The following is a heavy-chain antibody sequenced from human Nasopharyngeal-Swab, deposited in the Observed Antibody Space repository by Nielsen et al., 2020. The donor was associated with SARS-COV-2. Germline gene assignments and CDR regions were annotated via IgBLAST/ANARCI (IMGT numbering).Heavy chain of an antibody. CDR2: ITAGGDMT. D-gene: IGHD3-10*01. Sequence: GESLKISCAASGFTFSNYAMSWVRQALGKGLEWVSIITAGGDMTSYADSVKGRFTLSRDNSKNTLYLQMNSLRAQDTAVYFCAKDEGGHVLIWFEGLYAMDVWGQGTTVTVSS. CDR3: AKDEGGHVLIWFEGLYAMDV. V-gene: IGHV3-23*01. J-gene: IGHJ6*02. CDR1: GFTFSNYA.